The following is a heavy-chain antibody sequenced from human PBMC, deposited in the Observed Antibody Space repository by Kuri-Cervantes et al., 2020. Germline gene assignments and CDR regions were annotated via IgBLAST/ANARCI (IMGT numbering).Heavy chain of an antibody. V-gene: IGHV3-11*01. J-gene: IGHJ6*02. Sequence: GGSLRLSCAASGFTFSDYYMSWIRQAPGKGLEWVSYISSSGSTIYYADSVKGRFTISRDNAKNSLYLQMNSLRAEDTAVYYCARGTRGGYSSGQQSFYYYYGMDVWGQGTTVTVSS. CDR2: ISSSGSTI. CDR1: GFTFSDYY. D-gene: IGHD6-19*01. CDR3: ARGTRGGYSSGQQSFYYYYGMDV.